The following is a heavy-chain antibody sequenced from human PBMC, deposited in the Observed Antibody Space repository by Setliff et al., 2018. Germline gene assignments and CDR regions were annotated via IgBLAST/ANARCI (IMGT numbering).Heavy chain of an antibody. V-gene: IGHV4-38-2*01. CDR1: GYSIRGGNY. Sequence: SETLSLTCAVSGYSIRGGNYWGWIRQPPGKGLEWIGSISHSGSAYYDPSLKSRVTISVDTSKNQFSLKLSSVTAADTAVYYCARVAPTYYDFWSDWGYMDVWGKGTTVTVSS. D-gene: IGHD3-3*01. CDR2: ISHSGSA. CDR3: ARVAPTYYDFWSDWGYMDV. J-gene: IGHJ6*03.